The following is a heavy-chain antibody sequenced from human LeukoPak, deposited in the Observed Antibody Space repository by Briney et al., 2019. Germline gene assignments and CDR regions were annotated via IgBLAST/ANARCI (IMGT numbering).Heavy chain of an antibody. CDR2: MNPSSGDT. Sequence: ASVKVSCKASGYTFTSYYLHWVRQATGQGPEWMGWMNPSSGDTGYAQKFQGRVTFTRDTSTNTAYMELSGLTSEDTAVYYCATPTMRGPSYGYVRLLNWGQGTLVTVSS. CDR3: ATPTMRGPSYGYVRLLN. J-gene: IGHJ1*01. V-gene: IGHV1-8*03. CDR1: GYTFTSYY. D-gene: IGHD5-18*01.